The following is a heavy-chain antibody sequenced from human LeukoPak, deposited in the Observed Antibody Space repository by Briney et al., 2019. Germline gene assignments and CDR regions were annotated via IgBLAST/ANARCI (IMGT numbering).Heavy chain of an antibody. D-gene: IGHD3-3*01. J-gene: IGHJ4*02. V-gene: IGHV4-31*03. CDR2: IYYSGST. CDR3: AMIPYYDFWSGIDY. CDR1: GGSISSGGYY. Sequence: PSETLSLTCTVSGGSISSGGYYWSWIRQHPGKGLEWIGYIYYSGSTYYNPSLKSRVTISVDTSKNQFSLKLSSVTAADTAVYYCAMIPYYDFWSGIDYWGQGTLVTVSS.